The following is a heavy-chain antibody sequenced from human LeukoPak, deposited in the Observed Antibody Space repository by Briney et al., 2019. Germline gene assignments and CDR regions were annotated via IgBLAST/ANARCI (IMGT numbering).Heavy chain of an antibody. V-gene: IGHV3-30*04. CDR2: IAYDGSNE. J-gene: IGHJ4*02. Sequence: GRSLRLSCVVSGFTFTNYGMHWVRQAPGKGLDWVASIAYDGSNENYAESVKGRFTISRDDSKNTLYLQLNSLRAEDTAVYYCARPSGSVTIFGVVDYFDYWGQGSLVTVSS. CDR1: GFTFTNYG. CDR3: ARPSGSVTIFGVVDYFDY. D-gene: IGHD3-3*01.